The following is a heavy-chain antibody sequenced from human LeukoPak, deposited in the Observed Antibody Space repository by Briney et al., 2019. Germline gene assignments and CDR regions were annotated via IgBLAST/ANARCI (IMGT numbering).Heavy chain of an antibody. J-gene: IGHJ4*02. Sequence: SSETLSLTCTVSGGSLSNYYWSWIRQPPGKGLEWMGYIYYSGSTTYNPSLKSRVTISVDTPKNQFSLRLTSVTTADTAVYYCARSDSSSWAYFAYWGQGTLVTVSS. CDR1: GGSLSNYY. V-gene: IGHV4-59*01. D-gene: IGHD6-13*01. CDR3: ARSDSSSWAYFAY. CDR2: IYYSGST.